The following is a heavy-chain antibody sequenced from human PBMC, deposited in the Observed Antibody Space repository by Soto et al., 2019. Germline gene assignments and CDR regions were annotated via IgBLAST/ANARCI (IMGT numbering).Heavy chain of an antibody. V-gene: IGHV1-2*04. J-gene: IGHJ4*02. D-gene: IGHD6-13*01. CDR3: ARETILSSSPHSELDY. Sequence: QVQLVQSGAEVKKPGASVKVSCKASGYTFTGYYMHWVRQAPGQGLEWMGWINPNSGGTNYAQKFQGWVTMTRDTSISTAYMELSRLRSDDTAVYYCARETILSSSPHSELDYWGQGTLVTVSS. CDR2: INPNSGGT. CDR1: GYTFTGYY.